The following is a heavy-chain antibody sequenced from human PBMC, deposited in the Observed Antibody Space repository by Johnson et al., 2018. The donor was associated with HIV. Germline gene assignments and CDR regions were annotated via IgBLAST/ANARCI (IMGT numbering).Heavy chain of an antibody. J-gene: IGHJ3*02. V-gene: IGHV3-9*01. Sequence: VQLVESGGGLIQPGGSLRLSCAASGFTFDDYAMHWVRQAPGKGLEWVSGISWNSGSIGYADSVKGRFTISRDNAKNSLYLQMNSLRTEDTAVYYCTTPLYQFDWISSVWVAGHGFDIWGHGTKVTVSS. CDR1: GFTFDDYA. CDR3: TTPLYQFDWISSVWVAGHGFDI. D-gene: IGHD3-9*01. CDR2: ISWNSGSI.